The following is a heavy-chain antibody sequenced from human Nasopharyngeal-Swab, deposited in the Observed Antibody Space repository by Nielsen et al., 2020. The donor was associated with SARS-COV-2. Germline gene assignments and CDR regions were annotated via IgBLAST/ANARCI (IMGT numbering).Heavy chain of an antibody. CDR1: GYTFTGYY. D-gene: IGHD3-22*01. Sequence: ASVKVSCKASGYTFTGYYMHWVRQAPGQGLEWMGRINPNSGGTSYAQKFQGRVTMTRDTSISTAYMELSRLRSDDTAVYYCARAGRYYYDSSGYYYDYYYYMDVWGKGTTVTVSS. J-gene: IGHJ6*03. V-gene: IGHV1-2*06. CDR3: ARAGRYYYDSSGYYYDYYYYMDV. CDR2: INPNSGGT.